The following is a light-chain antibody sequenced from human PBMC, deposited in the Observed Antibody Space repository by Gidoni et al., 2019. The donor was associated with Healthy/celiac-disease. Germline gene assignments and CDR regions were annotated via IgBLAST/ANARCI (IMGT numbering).Light chain of an antibody. CDR1: SSNIGAGYD. J-gene: IGLJ2*01. CDR3: QSYDSSLRRAV. CDR2: GNS. V-gene: IGLV1-40*01. Sequence: QSVLTQPPSVSGAPGQRVTISCTGSSSNIGAGYDVHWYQQLPGTAPKLLIYGNSNRPSGVPDRFSGSKSGTSASLAITELQAEDEADYYCQSYDSSLRRAVFGGGTKLTVL.